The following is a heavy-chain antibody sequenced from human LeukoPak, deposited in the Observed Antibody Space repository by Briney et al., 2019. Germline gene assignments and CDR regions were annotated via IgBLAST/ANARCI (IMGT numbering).Heavy chain of an antibody. Sequence: GGSLRLSCAASGFTFGNYWMTWVRQAPGKGLAWVANIKQAGSEKYYVDSVKGRFTISRDNAKNSLYLQMNSLRAEDTAVYYCARSMSLSYGLDVWGQGTTVTVSS. CDR3: ARSMSLSYGLDV. V-gene: IGHV3-7*01. CDR2: IKQAGSEK. J-gene: IGHJ6*02. CDR1: GFTFGNYW. D-gene: IGHD2/OR15-2a*01.